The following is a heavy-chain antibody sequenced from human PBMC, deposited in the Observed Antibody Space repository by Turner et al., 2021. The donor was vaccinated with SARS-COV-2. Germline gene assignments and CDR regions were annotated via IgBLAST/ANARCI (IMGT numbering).Heavy chain of an antibody. CDR2: IWYDGSNK. CDR1: GFTFSSYG. CDR3: AREGDCSSTNCGAMDV. V-gene: IGHV3-33*01. D-gene: IGHD2-2*01. Sequence: QVQLVESGGGVVQPGRSLRLPCAASGFTFSSYGMHWVRQAPGKGLEWVAVIWYDGSNKYYADSVKGRFTISRDNSKNTLYLQMNSLRAEDTAVYYCAREGDCSSTNCGAMDVWGQGTTVTVSS. J-gene: IGHJ6*02.